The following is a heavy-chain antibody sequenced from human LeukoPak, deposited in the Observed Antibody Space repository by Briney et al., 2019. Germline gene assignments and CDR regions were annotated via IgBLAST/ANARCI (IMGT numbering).Heavy chain of an antibody. CDR3: SKWGDYDVLTGYYDSDF. J-gene: IGHJ4*02. CDR2: IVGSGGST. V-gene: IGHV3-23*01. Sequence: GGSLRLSCAASGFTFSSYWMSWVRQAPGKGLEWVSAIVGSGGSTYYADSVKGRFTISRDNSKNTLFLQMNSLRVEDTALYYCSKWGDYDVLTGYYDSDFWGQGTLVTVSS. D-gene: IGHD3-9*01. CDR1: GFTFSSYW.